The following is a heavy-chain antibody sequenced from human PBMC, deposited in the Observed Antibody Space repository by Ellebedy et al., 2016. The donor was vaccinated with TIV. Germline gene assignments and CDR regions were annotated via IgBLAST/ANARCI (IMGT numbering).Heavy chain of an antibody. CDR2: INHSVGT. Sequence: MPSETLSLTCAVYGASFSGSYWSWIRRPPGKGLEWIGEINHSVGTNSNPSLKSRVTISLDTSKNQFSLKLTSVSAADTADYFCARGLGGGEYFDFWGQGTPVTVSS. CDR3: ARGLGGGEYFDF. CDR1: GASFSGSY. J-gene: IGHJ4*02. D-gene: IGHD2/OR15-2a*01. V-gene: IGHV4-34*01.